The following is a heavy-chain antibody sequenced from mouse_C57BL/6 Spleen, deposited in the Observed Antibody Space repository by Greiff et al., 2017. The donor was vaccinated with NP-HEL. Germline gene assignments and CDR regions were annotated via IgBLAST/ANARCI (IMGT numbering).Heavy chain of an antibody. CDR2: INPNNGGT. CDR1: GYTFTGYY. Sequence: VQLQQSGPELVKPGASVKISCKASGYTFTGYYMNWVKQSHGKSLEWIGDINPNNGGTSYNQKFKGKATLTVDKSSSTAYMELRSLTSEDSAVYYCAPITTVVDYWGQGTTLTVSS. J-gene: IGHJ2*01. CDR3: APITTVVDY. D-gene: IGHD1-1*01. V-gene: IGHV1-26*01.